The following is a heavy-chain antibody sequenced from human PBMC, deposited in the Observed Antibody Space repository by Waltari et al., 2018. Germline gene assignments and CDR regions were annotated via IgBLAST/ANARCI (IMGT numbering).Heavy chain of an antibody. Sequence: EGQLVESGGGLVPPGGSLGLPRDASGFVFGNFWIHWVRQAPGKGLEWVANIKKDGSEKNYADSVKGRYTVSRDNAKNSAYLQMNSLRAEETAVYYCYGSGYWGQGTPVTVSS. CDR2: IKKDGSEK. CDR3: YGSGY. J-gene: IGHJ4*02. V-gene: IGHV3-7*02. D-gene: IGHD2-2*03. CDR1: GFVFGNFW.